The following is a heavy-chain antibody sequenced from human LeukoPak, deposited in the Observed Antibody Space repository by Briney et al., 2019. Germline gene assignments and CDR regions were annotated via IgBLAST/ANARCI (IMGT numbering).Heavy chain of an antibody. J-gene: IGHJ4*02. CDR3: ARDNKKGRRVVPAAESSRRIGLDY. Sequence: SETLSLTCTVSGGSISSSSYYWSWIREPPGKGLEWIGEINHSGSTNYNPSLKSRVTISVDTSKNQFSLKLSSVTAADTAVYYCARDNKKGRRVVPAAESSRRIGLDYWGQGTLVTVSS. D-gene: IGHD2-2*01. CDR1: GGSISSSSYY. V-gene: IGHV4-39*07. CDR2: INHSGST.